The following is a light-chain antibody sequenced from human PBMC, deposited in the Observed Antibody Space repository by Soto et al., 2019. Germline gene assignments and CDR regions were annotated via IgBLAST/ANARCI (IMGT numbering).Light chain of an antibody. CDR2: EVS. CDR3: SSYSSTSTPWV. J-gene: IGLJ3*02. Sequence: QSVLTQPASVSGSPGQSITISCTGTSNDVGTYNFVSWYQQHPGKAPELMIYEVSSRPSGVSNRFSGSKSGNTASLTISGLQAEDEADYYCSSYSSTSTPWVFGGGTKLTVL. V-gene: IGLV2-14*01. CDR1: SNDVGTYNF.